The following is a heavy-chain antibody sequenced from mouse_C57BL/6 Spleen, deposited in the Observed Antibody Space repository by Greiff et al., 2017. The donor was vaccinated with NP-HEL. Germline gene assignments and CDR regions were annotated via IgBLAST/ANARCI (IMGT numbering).Heavy chain of an antibody. CDR2: IWGGGST. J-gene: IGHJ4*01. CDR3: AKHDYYGSSYVGAMDY. V-gene: IGHV2-9*01. CDR1: GFSLTSYG. D-gene: IGHD1-1*01. Sequence: QVQLQQSGPGLVAPSPSLSISCTVSGFSLTSYGVDWVRQPPGKGLEWLGVIWGGGSTNYNSALMSRLSISKDNTKSKVFLKMNSLQTDDTAMYYCAKHDYYGSSYVGAMDYWGQGTSVTVSS.